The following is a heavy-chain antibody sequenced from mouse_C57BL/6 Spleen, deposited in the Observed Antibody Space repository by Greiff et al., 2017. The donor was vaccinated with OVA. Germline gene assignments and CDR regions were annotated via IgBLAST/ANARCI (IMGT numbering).Heavy chain of an antibody. Sequence: VQLKESGPGLVKPSQSLSLTCSVTGYSITSGYYWNWIRQFPGNKLEWMGYISYDGSNNYNPSLKNRISITRDTSKNQFFLKLNSVTTEDTATYYCARSVPGMAMDYWGQGTSVTVSS. D-gene: IGHD5-1*01. CDR3: ARSVPGMAMDY. J-gene: IGHJ4*01. CDR2: ISYDGSN. CDR1: GYSITSGYY. V-gene: IGHV3-6*01.